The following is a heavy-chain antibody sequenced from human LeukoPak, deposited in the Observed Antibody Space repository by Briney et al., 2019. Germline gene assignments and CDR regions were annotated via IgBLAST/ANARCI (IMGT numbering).Heavy chain of an antibody. Sequence: APVKVSCKASGGTFSSYAISWVRQAPGQGLEWMGGIIPIFGTANYAQKFQGRVTITADESTSTAYMELSSLRSEDTAVYYCARDRTTYSSGWFDYWGQGTLVTVSS. CDR3: ARDRTTYSSGWFDY. V-gene: IGHV1-69*01. CDR1: GGTFSSYA. D-gene: IGHD6-19*01. J-gene: IGHJ4*02. CDR2: IIPIFGTA.